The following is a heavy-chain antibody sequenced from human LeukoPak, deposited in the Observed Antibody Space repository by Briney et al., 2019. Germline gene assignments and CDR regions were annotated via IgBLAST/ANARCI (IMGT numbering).Heavy chain of an antibody. CDR2: IWRDGSHK. V-gene: IGHV3-33*06. CDR3: VKSSIMFAAGRLGSIDF. CDR1: GFAFNDFA. Sequence: GGSLRLSCAASGFAFNDFAMYWVRQAPGKGLDWVAVIWRDGSHKYYAHSIKGRFTISRDNSKNTLYLQMSSLRAEDTAVYYCVKSSIMFAAGRLGSIDFWGQGTLVTVSS. D-gene: IGHD1-26*01. J-gene: IGHJ4*02.